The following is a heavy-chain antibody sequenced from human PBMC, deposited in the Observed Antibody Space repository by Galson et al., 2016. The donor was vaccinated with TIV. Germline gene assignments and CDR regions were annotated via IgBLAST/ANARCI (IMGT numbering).Heavy chain of an antibody. J-gene: IGHJ4*02. CDR3: ATDASTQYFDTSGYFPLGF. CDR1: GYTLTEVA. D-gene: IGHD3-22*01. V-gene: IGHV1-24*01. Sequence: SVKVSCKVSGYTLTEVAMYWVRQAPGKGLEWMGGFDPEDGKTIYAQRFQGRVTMTEDTSTDTAYMEWRSLRSEDTAVYYCATDASTQYFDTSGYFPLGFWGQGTLVVAYS. CDR2: FDPEDGKT.